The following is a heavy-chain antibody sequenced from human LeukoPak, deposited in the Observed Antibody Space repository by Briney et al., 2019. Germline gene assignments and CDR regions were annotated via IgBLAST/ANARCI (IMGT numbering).Heavy chain of an antibody. CDR2: INPNSGGT. J-gene: IGHJ4*02. D-gene: IGHD4-17*01. CDR3: ARATRMTTVTTREYYFDY. Sequence: GASVKVSCKASGYTFTGYYMHWVRQAPGQGLEWMGWINPNSGGTNYAQKFQGRVTMTRDTSISTAYMELSRLRSEDTAVYYCARATRMTTVTTREYYFDYWGQGTLVTVSS. CDR1: GYTFTGYY. V-gene: IGHV1-2*02.